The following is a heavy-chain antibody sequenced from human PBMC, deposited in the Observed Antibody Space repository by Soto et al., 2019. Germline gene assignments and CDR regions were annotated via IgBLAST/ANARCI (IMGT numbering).Heavy chain of an antibody. CDR3: AGLKYYHASDYLVN. Sequence: NPSETLSLTCTVSGGSISSGGYYWSWIRQHPGKGLEWIGYIYYSGSTYYNPSLKSRVTISVDTSKNQFSLKLTSVTAADTAVYYGAGLKYYHASDYLVNWGQGTRVSVS. CDR1: GGSISSGGYY. V-gene: IGHV4-31*03. J-gene: IGHJ4*02. CDR2: IYYSGST. D-gene: IGHD3-22*01.